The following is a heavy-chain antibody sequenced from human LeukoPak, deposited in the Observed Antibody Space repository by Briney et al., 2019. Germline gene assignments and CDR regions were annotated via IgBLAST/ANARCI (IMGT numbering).Heavy chain of an antibody. D-gene: IGHD7-27*01. CDR1: GFTFDDYT. V-gene: IGHV3-74*01. Sequence: PGGSLRLSCVASGFTFDDYTMHWVRQAPEKGLVWVSRINRDGSYTSYADSVKGRFTISRDNAENTLYLQMNSLRAEDTAVYYCTMDLTGPKDYWGQGTLVTVSS. CDR3: TMDLTGPKDY. J-gene: IGHJ4*02. CDR2: INRDGSYT.